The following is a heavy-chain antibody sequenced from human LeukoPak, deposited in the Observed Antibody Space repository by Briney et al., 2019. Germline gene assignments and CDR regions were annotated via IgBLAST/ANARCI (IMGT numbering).Heavy chain of an antibody. Sequence: GGSLRLSCAASGFTFSSYWMSWVRQAPGKGLEWVANIKQDGCEKYYVDSVKGRFTISRDNAKNSLYLQMNSLRAEDTAVYYCARDLSYGSGSRFDPWGQGTLVTVSS. CDR2: IKQDGCEK. CDR3: ARDLSYGSGSRFDP. D-gene: IGHD3-10*01. V-gene: IGHV3-7*01. J-gene: IGHJ5*02. CDR1: GFTFSSYW.